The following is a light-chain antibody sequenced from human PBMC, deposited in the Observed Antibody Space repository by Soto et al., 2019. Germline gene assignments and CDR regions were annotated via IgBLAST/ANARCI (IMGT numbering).Light chain of an antibody. Sequence: QSALTQPASVSGSPGQSITISCTGTSSDVGGYNYVSWYQQHPGKAPKLMIYEVSNRPSGVSNRFSGSKSVNTASLTISVLHAEDEADYYCSSYTSSSPYVFGTGTKLTVL. CDR2: EVS. CDR1: SSDVGGYNY. CDR3: SSYTSSSPYV. V-gene: IGLV2-14*01. J-gene: IGLJ1*01.